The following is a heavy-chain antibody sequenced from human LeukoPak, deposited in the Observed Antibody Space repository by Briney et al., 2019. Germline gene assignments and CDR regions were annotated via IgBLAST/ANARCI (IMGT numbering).Heavy chain of an antibody. CDR2: ISGSGAKT. J-gene: IGHJ4*02. CDR3: AKEYSGSFSPFPSYFDY. D-gene: IGHD1-26*01. Sequence: GGSLRLSCAASGFTVGSSYMSWVRQAPGKGLEWVSAISGSGAKTYYADFVKGRFTISRDNSKNTLYLQMNSLRAEDTAVYYCAKEYSGSFSPFPSYFDYWGQGTLVTVSS. CDR1: GFTVGSSY. V-gene: IGHV3-23*01.